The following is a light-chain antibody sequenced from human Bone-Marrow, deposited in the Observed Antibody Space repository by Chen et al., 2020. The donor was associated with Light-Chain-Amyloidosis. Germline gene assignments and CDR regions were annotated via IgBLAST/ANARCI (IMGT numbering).Light chain of an antibody. Sequence: QSALTQPPPASGSPGQSVTISCTGTNSDVGRSDYVSWYQQHPGKATKFLIYEVIKRSSGVPDRFSGSKSGNPASLTVSGLQAEDEADYYCCSYAGDSWVFGGGTKLTVL. CDR1: NSDVGRSDY. J-gene: IGLJ3*02. CDR3: CSYAGDSWV. CDR2: EVI. V-gene: IGLV2-8*01.